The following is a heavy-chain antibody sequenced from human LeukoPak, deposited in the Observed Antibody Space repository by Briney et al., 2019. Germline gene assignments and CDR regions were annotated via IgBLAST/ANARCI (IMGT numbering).Heavy chain of an antibody. CDR2: ISYDGSNK. D-gene: IGHD1-26*01. V-gene: IGHV3-30*04. CDR1: GFTFSSYA. Sequence: PGGSLRLSCAASGFTFSSYAMHWVRQAPGKGLEWVAVISYDGSNKYYADSVKGRFTISRDNSKNTLYLQMNSLRAEDTAVYYCARDGANSGSYGCYMDVWGKGTTVTVSS. CDR3: ARDGANSGSYGCYMDV. J-gene: IGHJ6*03.